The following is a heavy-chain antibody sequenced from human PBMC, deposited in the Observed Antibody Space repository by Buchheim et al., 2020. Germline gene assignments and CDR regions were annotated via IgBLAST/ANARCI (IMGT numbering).Heavy chain of an antibody. Sequence: EVQLVESGGGLVQPGGSLRLSCASSGFTFSSYWMSWVRQAPGKGLEWVANIKQDGREKYYVDSVKGRFTISIDNAMNSPYLQMNSLRAEDTAVYYCARVKSDPPEKIGLDYWGQETL. CDR1: GFTFSSYW. CDR3: ARVKSDPPEKIGLDY. CDR2: IKQDGREK. D-gene: IGHD1-14*01. J-gene: IGHJ4*02. V-gene: IGHV3-7*01.